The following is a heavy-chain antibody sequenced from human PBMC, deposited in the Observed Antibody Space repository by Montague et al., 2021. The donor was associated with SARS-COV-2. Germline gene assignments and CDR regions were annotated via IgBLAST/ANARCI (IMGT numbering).Heavy chain of an antibody. D-gene: IGHD4-17*01. CDR3: ARNRTADDYDDYGTAGYSDCGGMDV. CDR1: GGSVNSGGYY. Sequence: SETLSLTCTVSGGSVNSGGYYWSWIRQPPGKGLEWIGNIYYSGTTNYNPSLKSRVTISVDTSKNQFSLKLSSVTAADTAVYYCARNRTADDYDDYGTAGYSDCGGMDVWGQGTTVTVSS. J-gene: IGHJ6*02. V-gene: IGHV4-61*08. CDR2: IYYSGTT.